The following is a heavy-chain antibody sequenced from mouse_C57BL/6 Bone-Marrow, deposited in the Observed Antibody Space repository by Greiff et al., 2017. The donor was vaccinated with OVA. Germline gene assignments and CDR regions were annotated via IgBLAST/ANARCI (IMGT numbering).Heavy chain of an antibody. CDR2: IDPSDSET. Sequence: QVQLQQPGAELVRPGSSVKLSCKASGYTFTSYWMHWVKQRPIQGLEWIGNIDPSDSETHYNQKFKDKATLTVDKSSSTAYMQLSSLTSEDSAVYYCARGYYAPWFAYWGKGTLVTVSA. V-gene: IGHV1-52*01. D-gene: IGHD1-1*01. CDR1: GYTFTSYW. CDR3: ARGYYAPWFAY. J-gene: IGHJ3*01.